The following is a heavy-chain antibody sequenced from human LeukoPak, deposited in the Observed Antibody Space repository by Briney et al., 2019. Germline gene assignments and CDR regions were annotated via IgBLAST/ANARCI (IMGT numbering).Heavy chain of an antibody. CDR2: IKQDGSQK. CDR1: GFIFSNYS. J-gene: IGHJ6*04. D-gene: IGHD3-10*02. CDR3: AELGITMIGGV. Sequence: GGSLRLSCAASGFIFSNYSMNWVRQAPGKGLEWVANIKQDGSQKSYVDSVKGRFTISRDNAKNSLYLQMNSLRAEDTAVYYCAELGITMIGGVWGKGTTVTISS. V-gene: IGHV3-7*01.